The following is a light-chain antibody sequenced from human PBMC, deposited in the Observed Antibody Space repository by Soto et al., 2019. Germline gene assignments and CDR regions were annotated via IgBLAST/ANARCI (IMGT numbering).Light chain of an antibody. CDR3: QQRSNWTPWT. CDR1: QSVSSY. CDR2: DAS. J-gene: IGKJ1*01. V-gene: IGKV3-11*01. Sequence: EIVLTQSPATLSLSPGERATLSCRASQSVSSYLAWYQQKRGQAPRLLIYDASNRSTGIPARFSGSGSGTDFTLTISSLEPEDVAVYCCQQRSNWTPWTYGQGTKVDIK.